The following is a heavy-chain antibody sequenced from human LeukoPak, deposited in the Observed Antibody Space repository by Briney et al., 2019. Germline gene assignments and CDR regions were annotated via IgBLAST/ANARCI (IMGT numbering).Heavy chain of an antibody. CDR3: ARERVYYYYMDV. Sequence: PGGSLRLSCAASGFTTSSNYMSWVRQAPGKGLEWVSVIYSGGSTYYADSVKGRFTISRDNSKNTLYLQMNSLRAEDTAVYYCARERVYYYYMDVWGKGTTVTISS. CDR1: GFTTSSNY. J-gene: IGHJ6*03. V-gene: IGHV3-66*01. CDR2: IYSGGST.